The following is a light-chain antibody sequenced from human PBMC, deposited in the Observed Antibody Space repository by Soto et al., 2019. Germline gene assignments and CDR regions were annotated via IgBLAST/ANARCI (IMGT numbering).Light chain of an antibody. Sequence: DIVMTQTPLSLSVTLGQPSSISCQSSKSLLQSDGKTYLYWYLQTTGQPPQLLIYEVSNRFSGGPGSFRVSGSVTDVTLKNRRVEAEDAGMYFCGQSTQVTFTFGQGTKLQIE. J-gene: IGKJ2*01. CDR1: KSLLQSDGKTY. CDR2: EVS. CDR3: GQSTQVTFT. V-gene: IGKV2D-29*01.